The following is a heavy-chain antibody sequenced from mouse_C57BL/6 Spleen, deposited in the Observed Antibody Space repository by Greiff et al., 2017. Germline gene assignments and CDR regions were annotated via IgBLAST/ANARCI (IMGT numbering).Heavy chain of an antibody. CDR1: GYTFTSYW. V-gene: IGHV1-52*01. CDR2: IDPSDSET. J-gene: IGHJ4*01. Sequence: QVQLQQPGAELVRPGSSVKLSCKASGYTFTSYWMHWVKQRPIQGLEWIGNIDPSDSETHYNQKFKDKATLTVDKSSSTAYMQLSSLTSEDSAVYYCAREGALDSSGYYYAMDYWGQGTSVTVSS. CDR3: AREGALDSSGYYYAMDY. D-gene: IGHD3-2*02.